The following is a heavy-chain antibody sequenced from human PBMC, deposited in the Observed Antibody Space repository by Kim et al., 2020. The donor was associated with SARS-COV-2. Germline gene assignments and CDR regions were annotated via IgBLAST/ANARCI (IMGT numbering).Heavy chain of an antibody. CDR2: IYYSGST. V-gene: IGHV4-39*01. CDR1: GGSISSSSYY. D-gene: IGHD3-22*01. J-gene: IGHJ6*02. Sequence: SETLSLTCTVSGGSISSSSYYWGWIRQPPGKGLEWIGSIYYSGSTYYNPSLKSRVTISVDTSKNQFSLKLSSVTAADTAVYYCARRWAVVYYYGMDVWGQGTTVTVSS. CDR3: ARRWAVVYYYGMDV.